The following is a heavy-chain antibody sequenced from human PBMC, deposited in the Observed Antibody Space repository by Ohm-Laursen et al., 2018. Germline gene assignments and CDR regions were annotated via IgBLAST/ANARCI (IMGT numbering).Heavy chain of an antibody. CDR1: GGSISSYY. CDR3: ARQRSGSTGMDV. V-gene: IGHV4-59*08. J-gene: IGHJ6*02. D-gene: IGHD3-10*01. Sequence: SETLSLTCTVSGGSISSYYWSWIRQPPGKGLEWIGYIHYSGNTNYNPSLKSRVTISVDTSKTQFSLKLSSVTAADTAVYYCARQRSGSTGMDVRGQGTTVIVSS. CDR2: IHYSGNT.